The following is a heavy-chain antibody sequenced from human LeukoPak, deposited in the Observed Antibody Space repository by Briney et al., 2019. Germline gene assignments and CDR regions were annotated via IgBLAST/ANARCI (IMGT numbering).Heavy chain of an antibody. J-gene: IGHJ4*02. CDR1: GYTFTSYA. CDR3: ARDAGYYVSGSSLDY. D-gene: IGHD3-10*01. V-gene: IGHV1-3*01. CDR2: INAGNGNT. Sequence: GASVKVSCKASGYTFTSYAMHWVRQAPGQRLEWMGWINAGNGNTKYSQKFQGRVTITRDTSASTAYMELSSLRSEDTAVYYCARDAGYYVSGSSLDYWGQGTLVTVSS.